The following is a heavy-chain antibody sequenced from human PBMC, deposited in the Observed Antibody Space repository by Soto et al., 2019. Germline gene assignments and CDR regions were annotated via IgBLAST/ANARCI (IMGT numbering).Heavy chain of an antibody. Sequence: EVQLVQSGAEVKKPGESLKISCKGSGYSFTSYWIGWVRQMPGKGLEWMGIIYPGDSDTRYSPSFQGQVTISADKSISTAYLQWSSLKASDTAMYYCARHSLPGITIFGVVIGAFDIWGQGTMVTVSS. CDR2: IYPGDSDT. CDR1: GYSFTSYW. V-gene: IGHV5-51*01. D-gene: IGHD3-3*01. J-gene: IGHJ3*02. CDR3: ARHSLPGITIFGVVIGAFDI.